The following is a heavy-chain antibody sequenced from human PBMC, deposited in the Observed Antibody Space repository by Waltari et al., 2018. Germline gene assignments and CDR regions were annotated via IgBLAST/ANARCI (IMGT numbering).Heavy chain of an antibody. Sequence: QVQLQESGPGLVKPSETLSLTCTVSGYSISSGYYWGWIRQPPGKGLEWIGSIYHSGSTSYNPSLKSRVTISVDTSKNQFSLKLSSVTAADTAVYYCARESIVVVPAAQFGYFDLWGRGTLVTVSS. D-gene: IGHD2-2*01. V-gene: IGHV4-38-2*02. J-gene: IGHJ2*01. CDR1: GYSISSGYY. CDR3: ARESIVVVPAAQFGYFDL. CDR2: IYHSGST.